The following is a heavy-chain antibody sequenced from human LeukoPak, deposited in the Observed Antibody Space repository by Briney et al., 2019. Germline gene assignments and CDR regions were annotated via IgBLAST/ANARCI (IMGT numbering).Heavy chain of an antibody. D-gene: IGHD3-9*01. Sequence: GGSLKLSCAASGLTVRDSYMSWVRQAPGKRLEWLAFIYVSGTTFYAASVKGRFTISRDNAKNSLYLRLNSLRVEDTAVYYCARDPTHCLRYGYFDYWGQGTLVTVSS. J-gene: IGHJ4*02. CDR3: ARDPTHCLRYGYFDY. CDR2: IYVSGTT. CDR1: GLTVRDSY. V-gene: IGHV3-53*01.